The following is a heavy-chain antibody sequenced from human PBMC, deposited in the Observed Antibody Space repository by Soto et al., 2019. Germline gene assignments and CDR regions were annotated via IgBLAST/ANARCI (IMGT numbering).Heavy chain of an antibody. CDR2: IYNSVST. Sequence: SETLSLTCTVSGGSVSSGSYYCSWIRQPPGKGLEWIGYIYNSVSTNYNPSLKSRVTISVDTSKNHFSLRMSSVTAADTAVYYRARESDSGSYYFDYWARGTLVTVSS. CDR3: ARESDSGSYYFDY. CDR1: GGSVSSGSYY. V-gene: IGHV4-61*03. J-gene: IGHJ4*02. D-gene: IGHD3-10*01.